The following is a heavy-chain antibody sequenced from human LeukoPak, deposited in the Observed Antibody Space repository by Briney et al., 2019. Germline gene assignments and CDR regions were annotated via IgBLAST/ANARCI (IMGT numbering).Heavy chain of an antibody. Sequence: GGSLRLSCAASGFTFSNAWMSWVRQAPGKGLEWVVRIKSKTDGGITDYAAPVKGRFTISSDDSNNTLYLQMNSLKTEDTAVYYSTTGVGAALGYWGQGTLVTVSS. D-gene: IGHD1-26*01. J-gene: IGHJ4*02. CDR2: IKSKTDGGIT. CDR1: GFTFSNAW. V-gene: IGHV3-15*01. CDR3: TTGVGAALGY.